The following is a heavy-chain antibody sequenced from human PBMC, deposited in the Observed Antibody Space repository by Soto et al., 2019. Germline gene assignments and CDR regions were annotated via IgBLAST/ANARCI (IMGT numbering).Heavy chain of an antibody. CDR2: IYPGDSDT. Sequence: GESLKISCKGSGYSFTSYWIGWVRQMPGKGLEWMGIIYPGDSDTRYSPSFQGQVTISADKSISTAYLQWSSLKASDTAMYYCARRRLRWELHDAFDIWGPGTMDTVS. CDR1: GYSFTSYW. D-gene: IGHD4-17*01. V-gene: IGHV5-51*01. CDR3: ARRRLRWELHDAFDI. J-gene: IGHJ3*02.